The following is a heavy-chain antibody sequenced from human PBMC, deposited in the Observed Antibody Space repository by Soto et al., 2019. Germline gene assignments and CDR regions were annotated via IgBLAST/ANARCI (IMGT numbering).Heavy chain of an antibody. CDR2: FSRYGDIT. Sequence: EVQLLESGGDLIQPGGSLRLSCAASGFTFNIYAMTWVRQAPGRGLEWVSAFSRYGDITYYADSVEGRFSISRDNSKNTLYLQMNSLRAEDTAVYYCAKDRYLDHDSRGYLFDNWGQGTLVTVSS. CDR3: AKDRYLDHDSRGYLFDN. D-gene: IGHD3-22*01. V-gene: IGHV3-23*01. J-gene: IGHJ4*02. CDR1: GFTFNIYA.